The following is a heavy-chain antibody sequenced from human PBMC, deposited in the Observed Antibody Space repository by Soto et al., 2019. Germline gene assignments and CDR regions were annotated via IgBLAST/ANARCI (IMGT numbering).Heavy chain of an antibody. CDR2: IYHSGST. J-gene: IGHJ4*02. CDR1: GVPISSSSW. CDR3: TTDLFRSTRNTDY. D-gene: IGHD2-2*02. V-gene: IGHV4-4*02. Sequence: SETLSLTCTVSGVPISSSSWWTWVRQPPGKGLEWVGEIYHSGSTNYNPSLKSRVAISVDKSKNQFSLKLTSVTAEDTAVYYCTTDLFRSTRNTDYWGQGTLVTVSS.